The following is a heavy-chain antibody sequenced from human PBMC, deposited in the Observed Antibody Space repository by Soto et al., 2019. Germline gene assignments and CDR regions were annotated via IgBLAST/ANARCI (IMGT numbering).Heavy chain of an antibody. CDR2: IKAGNGNT. CDR1: GYTFTSYA. V-gene: IGHV1-3*05. CDR3: ARVGGWYVPDY. D-gene: IGHD6-19*01. Sequence: QVQLVQSGAEEKKPGASVKVSCKASGYTFTSYAMHWVRQAPGQRLEWMRWIKAGNGNTNYSQKFQGRVTITRDTSASTAYMELSSLRSEDTAVYYCARVGGWYVPDYWGQGTLVTVSS. J-gene: IGHJ4*02.